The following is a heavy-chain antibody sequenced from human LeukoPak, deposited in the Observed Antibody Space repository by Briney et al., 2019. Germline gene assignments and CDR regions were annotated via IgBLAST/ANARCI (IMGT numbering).Heavy chain of an antibody. Sequence: SETLSLTCTVSGGSISSGSYYWSWIRQPAGKGLEWIGRIYTSGSTNFNPSLKSRVTISVDTSKNQFSLKLSSVTAADTAVYYCARPGSYGPDAFDIWAKGQWSPSLQ. V-gene: IGHV4-61*02. CDR3: ARPGSYGPDAFDI. CDR2: IYTSGST. J-gene: IGHJ3*02. CDR1: GGSISSGSYY. D-gene: IGHD4-17*01.